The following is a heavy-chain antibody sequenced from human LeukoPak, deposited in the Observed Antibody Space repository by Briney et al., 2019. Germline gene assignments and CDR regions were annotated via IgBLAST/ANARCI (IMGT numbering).Heavy chain of an antibody. CDR2: ITGSGGST. J-gene: IGHJ4*02. Sequence: PGGSLRLSCAASGFSFSSYAMSWVRQAPGKGLEWVSAITGSGGSTYYADSVKGRFTISKDNSKNTLYLQMNSLRAEDTAVYYCAERVSGWDLVDYWGQGALVTVSS. D-gene: IGHD6-19*01. CDR1: GFSFSSYA. V-gene: IGHV3-23*01. CDR3: AERVSGWDLVDY.